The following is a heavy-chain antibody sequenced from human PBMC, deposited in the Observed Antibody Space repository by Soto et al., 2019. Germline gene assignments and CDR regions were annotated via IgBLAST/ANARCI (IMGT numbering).Heavy chain of an antibody. V-gene: IGHV3-30*18. CDR3: AKDHFRGDSV. J-gene: IGHJ4*02. CDR2: ISYDGSNK. CDR1: GFTSSSYG. D-gene: IGHD3-10*01. Sequence: PGGSLRLSCAASGFTSSSYGMHWVRQAPGKGLEWVAVISYDGSNKYYADSVKGRFTISRDNSKNTLYLQMNSLRAEDTAVYYCAKDHFRGDSVWGQGTLVTVSS.